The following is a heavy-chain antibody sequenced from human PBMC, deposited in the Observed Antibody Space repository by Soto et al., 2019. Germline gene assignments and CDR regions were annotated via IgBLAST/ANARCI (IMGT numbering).Heavy chain of an antibody. CDR3: TRGHWALDS. V-gene: IGHV4-30-4*02. Sequence: SETPSLTCTVSGGSISSGDYYWSWIRQPPGKGLEWIGYIYYSGSTYYNPSLKSRVTISVDTSKNQFSLKLSSVTAADTAVYYCTRGHWALDSWAQGTLVTVSS. CDR2: IYYSGST. J-gene: IGHJ5*01. CDR1: GGSISSGDYY. D-gene: IGHD3-16*01.